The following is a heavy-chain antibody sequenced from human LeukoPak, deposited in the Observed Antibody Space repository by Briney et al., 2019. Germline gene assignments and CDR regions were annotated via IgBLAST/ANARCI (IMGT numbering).Heavy chain of an antibody. J-gene: IGHJ4*02. CDR2: ISGGGDAT. Sequence: GGSLRLSCSASDFSFITYAMSWVRQAPGKVLEWVSSISGGGDATYYADSVKGRFTISRDNAKNSLYLQMNSLRAEDTAVYYCATDRHIVATIYPGYWGQGTLVTVSS. CDR3: ATDRHIVATIYPGY. D-gene: IGHD5-12*01. V-gene: IGHV3-23*01. CDR1: DFSFITYA.